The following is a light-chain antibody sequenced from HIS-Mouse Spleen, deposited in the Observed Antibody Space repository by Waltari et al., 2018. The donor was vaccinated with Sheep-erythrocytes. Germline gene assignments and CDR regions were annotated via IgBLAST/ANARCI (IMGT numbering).Light chain of an antibody. CDR3: SSYAGSNNWV. J-gene: IGLJ3*02. V-gene: IGLV2-8*01. CDR2: AVS. Sequence: QSALTQPPSASGSPGHSVTISCTGTSSDVGGYNYVPWYQQHPGKAPKLMIYAVSKGPSGVPDRFAGSKSGHAASLTVSGLQAEDEADYYCSSYAGSNNWVFGGGTKLTVL. CDR1: SSDVGGYNY.